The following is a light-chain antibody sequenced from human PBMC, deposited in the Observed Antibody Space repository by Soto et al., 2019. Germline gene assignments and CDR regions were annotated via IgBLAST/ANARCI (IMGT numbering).Light chain of an antibody. CDR1: QSIDRW. CDR2: KAS. V-gene: IGKV1-5*03. Sequence: DIQMTQSPSTLSASVGGRVTITCRASQSIDRWLDWYQQKPGKVPNLLVYKASSLESGVPSRFSGSGFGTEFTLTITSLQPDDFATYYCQQYNSFPYSFGQGTRLEIK. J-gene: IGKJ2*03. CDR3: QQYNSFPYS.